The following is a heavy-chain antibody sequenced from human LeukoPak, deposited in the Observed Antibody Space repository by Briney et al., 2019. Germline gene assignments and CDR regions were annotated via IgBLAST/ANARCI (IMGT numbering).Heavy chain of an antibody. J-gene: IGHJ5*02. D-gene: IGHD3-16*01. CDR1: GFTFSDYY. V-gene: IGHV3-11*01. CDR3: ARGRRARILYVWGSYNNWFDP. CDR2: ISSSGSTT. Sequence: PGGSLRLSCAASGFTFSDYYMSWIRQAPGKGLEWVSYISSSGSTTYYADSVKGRFTISRDNAKNSLYLQMNSLRAEDTAVYYCARGRRARILYVWGSYNNWFDPWGQGTLVTVSS.